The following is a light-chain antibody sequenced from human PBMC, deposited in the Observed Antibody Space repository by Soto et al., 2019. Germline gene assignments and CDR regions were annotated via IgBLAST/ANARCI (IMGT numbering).Light chain of an antibody. CDR3: SSYTSSSTDV. Sequence: QSALTQPASVSGSPGQSITISCTGTSSDVGGYNYVSWYQLHPGKAPKLRVYEVSNRPSGVSNRFSGSKSGNTASLTISGLQAEDEADYYCSSYTSSSTDVFGTGTKLTVL. V-gene: IGLV2-14*01. J-gene: IGLJ1*01. CDR2: EVS. CDR1: SSDVGGYNY.